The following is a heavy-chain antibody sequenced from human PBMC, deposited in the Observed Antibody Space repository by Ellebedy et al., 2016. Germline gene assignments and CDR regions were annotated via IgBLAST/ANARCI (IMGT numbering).Heavy chain of an antibody. J-gene: IGHJ5*02. V-gene: IGHV4-39*07. CDR2: LYYSGGP. CDR3: VRDWPGRYEDRSWFDP. CDR1: GDSFSSSTYY. Sequence: SETLSLXXPVSGDSFSSSTYYWGWIRQPPNKGREWIGSLYYSGGPYSNPSLTSRVTMSIDKSKNQFSLKVVSVTAADTAVYYCVRDWPGRYEDRSWFDPWGQGTQVTVSS. D-gene: IGHD3-9*01.